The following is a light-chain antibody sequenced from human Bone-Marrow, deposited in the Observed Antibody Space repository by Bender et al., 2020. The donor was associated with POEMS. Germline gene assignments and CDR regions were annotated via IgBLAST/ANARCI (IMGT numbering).Light chain of an antibody. CDR2: EDS. Sequence: SYVLTQPPSVSVAPGQTVKISCGGNNIGSKSVHWYQQKPGQAPLLVVYEDSDRPSGIPERFSGSNPGNTATLTISRVEAGDEADYYCQVWDNGSDHWVFGGGTKLTVL. V-gene: IGLV3-21*02. CDR3: QVWDNGSDHWV. J-gene: IGLJ3*02. CDR1: NIGSKS.